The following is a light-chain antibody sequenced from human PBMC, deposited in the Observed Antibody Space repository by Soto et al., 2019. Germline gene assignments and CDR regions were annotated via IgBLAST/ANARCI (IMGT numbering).Light chain of an antibody. CDR1: QSVRSW. V-gene: IGKV1-5*01. CDR2: DAS. J-gene: IGKJ4*01. CDR3: KQYDNYPLT. Sequence: IQMTQSPATLSASVGERVTITCRASQSVRSWLAWYQQKPGTAPKLLIFDASRLESGVPSRFSGSASGTEFTLTISSLQPDDFATYYCKQYDNYPLTFGGGTKVEI.